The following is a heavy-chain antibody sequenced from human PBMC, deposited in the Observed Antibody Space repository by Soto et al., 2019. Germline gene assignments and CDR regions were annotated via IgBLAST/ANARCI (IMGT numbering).Heavy chain of an antibody. J-gene: IGHJ4*02. CDR3: ARQAGIQLWFYFDY. D-gene: IGHD5-18*01. CDR2: IYYSGST. V-gene: IGHV4-39*01. CDR1: GGSISSRGYY. Sequence: LSLTCTVSGGSISSRGYYWGWIRQPPGKGLEWIGTIYYSGSTYYNPSLKSRVTISVDTSKNQFSLKLSSVTAADTAVYYCARQAGIQLWFYFDYWGQG.